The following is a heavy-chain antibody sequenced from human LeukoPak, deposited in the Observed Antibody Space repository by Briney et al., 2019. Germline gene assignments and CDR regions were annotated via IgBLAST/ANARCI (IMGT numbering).Heavy chain of an antibody. D-gene: IGHD2-15*01. Sequence: AASVKVSCKASGYTFTTYAMNWVRQAPGQGLEWMGWINTDTGNPTYAQGFTGRFVFSLDTSVSTAYLQISSLKAEDTAVYYCARGYCSGGSCHTCDYWGQGTLVTVSS. CDR1: GYTFTTYA. CDR2: INTDTGNP. CDR3: ARGYCSGGSCHTCDY. V-gene: IGHV7-4-1*02. J-gene: IGHJ4*02.